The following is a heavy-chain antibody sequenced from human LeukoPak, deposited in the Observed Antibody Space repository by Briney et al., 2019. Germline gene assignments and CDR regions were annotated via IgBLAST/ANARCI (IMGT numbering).Heavy chain of an antibody. J-gene: IGHJ6*02. CDR2: VYYSGST. CDR3: ASGTYYYDSSGFYYYYYGMDV. Sequence: PSETLSLTCSVSGDSVSRYYWSWIRQPPGQGLEYIGHVYYSGSTNYNPSLKSRVTISVDTSKNQFSLKLSSVTAADTAVYYCASGTYYYDSSGFYYYYYGMDVWGQGTTVTVSS. D-gene: IGHD3-22*01. CDR1: GDSVSRYY. V-gene: IGHV4-59*08.